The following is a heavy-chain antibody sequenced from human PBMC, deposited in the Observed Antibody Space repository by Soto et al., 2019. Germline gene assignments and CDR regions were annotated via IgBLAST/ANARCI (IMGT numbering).Heavy chain of an antibody. V-gene: IGHV3-66*01. Sequence: EVQLVESGGDLVQPGGSLRLSCAASGFSVTDSHMNWVRQAPGKGLEWVSVIYMSDATHYGGSVKGRFTISRDNSKNTLYLQMNSLTVEDTALYYCASDPLGNDGAFDYWGQGTLVTVSS. J-gene: IGHJ4*02. CDR3: ASDPLGNDGAFDY. D-gene: IGHD1-1*01. CDR1: GFSVTDSH. CDR2: IYMSDAT.